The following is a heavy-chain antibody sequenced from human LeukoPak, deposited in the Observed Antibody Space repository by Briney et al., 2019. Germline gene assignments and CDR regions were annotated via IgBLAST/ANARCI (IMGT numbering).Heavy chain of an antibody. J-gene: IGHJ4*02. CDR1: GGSISSGSYY. CDR2: IYTSGST. Sequence: SETLSLTCTVSGGSISSGSYYWSWIRQPAGKGLEWIGRIYTSGSTNYNPSLKSRVTISVDTSKNQFSLKLSSVTAADTAVYYCARPPVRGVIKAFDYWGQGTLVTVSS. CDR3: ARPPVRGVIKAFDY. D-gene: IGHD3-10*01. V-gene: IGHV4-61*02.